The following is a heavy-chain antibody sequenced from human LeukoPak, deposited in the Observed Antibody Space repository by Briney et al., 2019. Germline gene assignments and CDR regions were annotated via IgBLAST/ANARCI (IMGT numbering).Heavy chain of an antibody. CDR1: GFTFSSYA. D-gene: IGHD6-19*01. CDR2: ISGSGGST. CDR3: ARAGYSSGRIDY. J-gene: IGHJ4*02. Sequence: GGSLRLSCAASGFTFSSYAMSWVRQAPGKGLEWVSAISGSGGSTYYADSVKGRFTISRDNAKNSLYLQMNSLRAEDTAVYYCARAGYSSGRIDYWGQGTLVTVSS. V-gene: IGHV3-23*01.